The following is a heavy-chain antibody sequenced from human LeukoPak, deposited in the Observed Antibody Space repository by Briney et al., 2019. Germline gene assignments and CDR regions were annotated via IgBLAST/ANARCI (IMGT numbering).Heavy chain of an antibody. Sequence: SETLSLTCTVSSASINDTTNHWGWIRQPPGTGLEWIGSLYYSGSTYYNPSLKSRVTISVDTSKNQFSLKLSSVTAADTAVCHCARLSYCGGHCYCFDYWGQGTLVTVSS. CDR1: SASINDTTNH. CDR2: LYYSGST. J-gene: IGHJ4*02. CDR3: ARLSYCGGHCYCFDY. V-gene: IGHV4-39*01. D-gene: IGHD2-21*02.